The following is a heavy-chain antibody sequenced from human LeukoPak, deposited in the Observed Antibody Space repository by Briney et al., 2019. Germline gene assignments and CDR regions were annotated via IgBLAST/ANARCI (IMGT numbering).Heavy chain of an antibody. CDR3: AKDPGFDY. J-gene: IGHJ4*02. V-gene: IGHV3-7*03. CDR1: GFTFSSYW. CDR2: IKQDGSDK. Sequence: PGGSLRPSCAASGFTFSSYWTGWVRQAPGKGLEWVANIKQDGSDKDYADSVKGRFSISRDNAKRSLYLQMNSLRAEDTAVYYCAKDPGFDYWGQGTLVTVSS.